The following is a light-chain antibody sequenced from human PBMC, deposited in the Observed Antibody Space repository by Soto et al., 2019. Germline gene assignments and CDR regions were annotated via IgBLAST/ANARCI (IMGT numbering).Light chain of an antibody. CDR1: SSDVGGYNY. V-gene: IGLV2-8*01. CDR2: EVS. J-gene: IGLJ1*01. CDR3: SSYTSSSTLYV. Sequence: QSVLTQPSSASGSPGQSVTISCTGTSSDVGGYNYVSWYQQHPGKAPKLMIYEVSKRPSGVPDRFSGSKSGNTASLTVSGLQAEDEADYYCSSYTSSSTLYVFGTGTKVTVL.